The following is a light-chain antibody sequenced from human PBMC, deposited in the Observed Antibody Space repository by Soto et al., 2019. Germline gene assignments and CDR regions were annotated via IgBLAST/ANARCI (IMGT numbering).Light chain of an antibody. CDR2: DVS. V-gene: IGLV2-11*01. Sequence: QSVLTQPRSVSGSPGQSVTISCTGTSSDVGGYNYVSWYQQHPGKAPKLMIYDVSKRPSGVTDRFSGSKSGNTASLTISGLQAEDEADYYCCSYAGSYGFGGYVFGTGTKLTVL. CDR1: SSDVGGYNY. J-gene: IGLJ1*01. CDR3: CSYAGSYGFGGYV.